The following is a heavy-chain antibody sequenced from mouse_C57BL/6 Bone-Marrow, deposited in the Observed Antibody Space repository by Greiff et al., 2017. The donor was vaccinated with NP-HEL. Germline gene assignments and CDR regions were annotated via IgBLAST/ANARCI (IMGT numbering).Heavy chain of an antibody. CDR2: INPNYGTT. CDR3: ARESDGYSVHHAMDY. J-gene: IGHJ4*01. CDR1: GYSFTDYN. Sequence: LKESGPELVKPGASVKISCKASGYSFTDYNMNWVKQSNGKSLEWIGVINPNYGTTSYNQKFKGKATLTVDQSSSTAYMQLNSLTSEDSAVYYCARESDGYSVHHAMDYWGQGTSVTVSS. V-gene: IGHV1-39*01. D-gene: IGHD2-3*01.